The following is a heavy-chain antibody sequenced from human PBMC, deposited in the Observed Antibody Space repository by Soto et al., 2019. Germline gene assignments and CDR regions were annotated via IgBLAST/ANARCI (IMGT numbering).Heavy chain of an antibody. D-gene: IGHD2-15*01. V-gene: IGHV4-34*01. CDR1: GGSISSYY. Sequence: SETLSLTCTVSGGSISSYYWSWIRQPPGKGLELIGEINHSGSTNYNPSLKSRVTISVDTSKNQFSLKLSSVTAADTAVYYCARGLGYCSGGSCYGTVNWFDPWGQGTLVTVSS. CDR2: INHSGST. CDR3: ARGLGYCSGGSCYGTVNWFDP. J-gene: IGHJ5*02.